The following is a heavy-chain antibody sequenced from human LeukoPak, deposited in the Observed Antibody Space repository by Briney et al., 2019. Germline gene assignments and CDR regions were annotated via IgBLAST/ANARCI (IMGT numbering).Heavy chain of an antibody. J-gene: IGHJ4*02. CDR1: GYTFTDYY. D-gene: IGHD1-26*01. Sequence: ASVKVSCKASGYTFTDYYLNWVRQAPGQGLEWMGWINPNSGGTNYAQKFQGRVTITRDTSISTAYMELSSLFSDDTAMYYCSRALGSDYWGQGTLVTASS. CDR2: INPNSGGT. CDR3: SRALGSDY. V-gene: IGHV1-2*02.